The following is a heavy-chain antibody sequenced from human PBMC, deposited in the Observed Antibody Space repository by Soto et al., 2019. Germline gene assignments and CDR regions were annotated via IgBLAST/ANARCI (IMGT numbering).Heavy chain of an antibody. D-gene: IGHD2-2*01. CDR1: GGTFSSYA. CDR3: ARSLGSSTSLEIYYYYYCGMDV. V-gene: IGHV1-69*01. CDR2: SIPISGTA. Sequence: QVQLVQSGAEVKKPGSSVKVSCKASGGTFSSYAISWVRQAPGQGREWMGGSIPISGTANYAQKFEGRVTITADESTSTAYMELSSLRSEDTAVYYWARSLGSSTSLEIYYYYYCGMDVWGQGTTVTASS. J-gene: IGHJ6*02.